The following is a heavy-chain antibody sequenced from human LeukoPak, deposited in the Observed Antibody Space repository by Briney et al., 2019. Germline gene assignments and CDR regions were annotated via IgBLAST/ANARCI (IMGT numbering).Heavy chain of an antibody. J-gene: IGHJ4*02. CDR2: ISGSGGST. Sequence: GGSLRLSCAASGFTFSSYAMSGGRQAPGKGLEWVSAISGSGGSTYYADSVKGRFTISRDNSKNTLYLQMNSLRAEDTAVYYCAKDGTLYYDYVWGSYRGYYFDYWGQGTLVTVST. V-gene: IGHV3-23*01. CDR3: AKDGTLYYDYVWGSYRGYYFDY. D-gene: IGHD3-16*02. CDR1: GFTFSSYA.